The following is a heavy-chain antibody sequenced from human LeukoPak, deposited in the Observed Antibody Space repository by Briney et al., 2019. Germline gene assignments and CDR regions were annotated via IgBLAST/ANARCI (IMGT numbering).Heavy chain of an antibody. CDR1: GYTFTSYG. D-gene: IGHD2-15*01. V-gene: IGHV1-18*01. Sequence: ASVKVSCKASGYTFTSYGISWVRQAPGQGLEWMGWISAYNGNTNYAQKLQGRVTMTTDTSTSTAYMELSSLRSEDTAVYYCARGYCSGGSCYSGGTEDWFDPWGQGTLVTVSS. J-gene: IGHJ5*02. CDR3: ARGYCSGGSCYSGGTEDWFDP. CDR2: ISAYNGNT.